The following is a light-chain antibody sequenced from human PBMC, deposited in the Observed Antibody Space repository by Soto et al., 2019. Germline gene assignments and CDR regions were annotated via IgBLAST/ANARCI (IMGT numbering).Light chain of an antibody. CDR3: TSYTSSSTLFV. J-gene: IGLJ1*01. V-gene: IGLV2-14*01. CDR1: SSDVGSYNY. Sequence: QPVLTQPASVSGSPGQSITISCTGTSSDVGSYNYVSWYQQHPGKAPKFMIYDVSNRASGVSSRFSGSKSGNSASLTISGLQAEDEATYYCTSYTSSSTLFVFGTGTKLTVL. CDR2: DVS.